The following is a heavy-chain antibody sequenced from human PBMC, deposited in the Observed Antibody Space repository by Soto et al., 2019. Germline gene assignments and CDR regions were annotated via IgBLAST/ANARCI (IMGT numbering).Heavy chain of an antibody. Sequence: EVQLVESGGGLVQPGGSLRLSCAASGFTFSSYWMHWVRQAPGKGLAWVSRISSYETTTTYADSVKGRFTISRDNAKNTLYLQMNSLRAEDTAVYYCARVPYCSSSGCYSWFDPWGQGTLVTVSS. CDR3: ARVPYCSSSGCYSWFDP. CDR1: GFTFSSYW. J-gene: IGHJ5*02. CDR2: ISSYETTT. V-gene: IGHV3-74*01. D-gene: IGHD2-2*01.